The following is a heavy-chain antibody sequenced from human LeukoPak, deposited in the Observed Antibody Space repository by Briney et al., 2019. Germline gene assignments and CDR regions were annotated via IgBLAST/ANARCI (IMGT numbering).Heavy chain of an antibody. CDR2: IYYIGST. Sequence: SETLSLTCTVSGGSISSGGYYWSWIRQPPGKGLEWIGYIYYIGSTNYNPSLNSRLTISIDTSKNQFSLKLSSVTAADTAVYYCARSLYSNTPIFHHWGQGTLVTVSS. J-gene: IGHJ1*01. CDR3: ARSLYSNTPIFHH. D-gene: IGHD6-13*01. CDR1: GGSISSGGYY. V-gene: IGHV4-61*08.